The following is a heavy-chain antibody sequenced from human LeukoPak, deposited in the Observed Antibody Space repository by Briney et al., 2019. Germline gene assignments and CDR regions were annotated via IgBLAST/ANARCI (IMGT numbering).Heavy chain of an antibody. V-gene: IGHV4-59*12. CDR2: IYYSGST. CDR1: GGSISSYY. Sequence: SETLSLTCTVSGGSISSYYWSWIRQPPGKGLEWIGYIYYSGSTNYNPSLKSRVTISVDTSKNQFSLKLSSATAADTAVYYCAREAGITSIDYWGQGTLVTVSS. D-gene: IGHD6-19*01. J-gene: IGHJ4*02. CDR3: AREAGITSIDY.